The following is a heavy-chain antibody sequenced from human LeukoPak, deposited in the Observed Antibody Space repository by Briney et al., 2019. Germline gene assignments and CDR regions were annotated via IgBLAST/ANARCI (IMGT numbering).Heavy chain of an antibody. J-gene: IGHJ4*02. CDR3: AREAGLIAARDALDY. CDR2: IYSGGST. Sequence: GGSLRLSCAASGFTVSSNYMSWVRQAPGKGLEWVSVIYSGGSTYYADSVKGRFTIFRDNSKNTLYLQMNSLRAEDTAVYYCAREAGLIAARDALDYWGQGTLVTVSS. D-gene: IGHD6-6*01. V-gene: IGHV3-53*01. CDR1: GFTVSSNY.